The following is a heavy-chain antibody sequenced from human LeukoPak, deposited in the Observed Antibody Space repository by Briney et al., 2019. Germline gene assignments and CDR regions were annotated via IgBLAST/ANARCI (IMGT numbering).Heavy chain of an antibody. CDR3: ARGGPTVGTDY. CDR1: GFTFRNYW. CDR2: IKEDGSEK. Sequence: GGSMRLSCAGSGFTFRNYWMNWVRQAPGKGLEWVANIKEDGSEKYYVDSVKGRFTVSRDNAKNSLYPQTNSLRADDTAVYYCARGGPTVGTDYWGQGTLVTVSS. V-gene: IGHV3-7*01. J-gene: IGHJ4*02. D-gene: IGHD1-26*01.